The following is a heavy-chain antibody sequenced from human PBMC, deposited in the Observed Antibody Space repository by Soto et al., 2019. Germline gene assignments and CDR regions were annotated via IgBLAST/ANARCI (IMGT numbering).Heavy chain of an antibody. CDR2: ISGSGGST. V-gene: IGHV3-23*01. D-gene: IGHD3-3*01. J-gene: IGHJ6*02. CDR1: GFTFSSYA. CDR3: AKGSPYDFWSGYYSYYYYYYGMDV. Sequence: GGSLRLSCAASGFTFSSYAMSWVRQAPGKGLEWVSAISGSGGSTYYADSVKGRFTISRDNSKNALYLQMNSLRAEDTAVYYCAKGSPYDFWSGYYSYYYYYYGMDVWGQGTTVTVSS.